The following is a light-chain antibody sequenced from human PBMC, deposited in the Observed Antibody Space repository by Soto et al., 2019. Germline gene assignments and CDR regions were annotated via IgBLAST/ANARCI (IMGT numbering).Light chain of an antibody. J-gene: IGKJ1*01. CDR3: QQYNTYWT. CDR1: QSISSW. Sequence: IQMTERPSAQAASVGGRVIINCRASQSISSWLAWYQQKPGKAPKLLIYDASRLQSGVPSRFSGSGSGTEFTLNISSLQPDDFATYYRQQYNTYWTFRQGTKVDIK. CDR2: DAS. V-gene: IGKV1-5*01.